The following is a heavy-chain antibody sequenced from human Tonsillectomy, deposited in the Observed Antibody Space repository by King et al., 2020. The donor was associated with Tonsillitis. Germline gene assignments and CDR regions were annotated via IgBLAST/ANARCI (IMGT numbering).Heavy chain of an antibody. J-gene: IGHJ4*02. D-gene: IGHD3-9*01. V-gene: IGHV5-51*01. CDR3: ARLHYEISTGYRSFDY. CDR1: GDIFTNYW. CDR2: IFPGDSDT. Sequence: ELQLVQSGAEVKKPGESLKISCQVSGDIFTNYWIVWVRQMPGKGLEWMGIIFPGDSDTTYSPSFQGQVTISVDKSISTAYLQWSSLKASDTAMYYCARLHYEISTGYRSFDYWGQGTLVTVSS.